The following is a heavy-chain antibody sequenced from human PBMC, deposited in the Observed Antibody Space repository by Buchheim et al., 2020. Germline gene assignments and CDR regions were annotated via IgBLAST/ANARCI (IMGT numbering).Heavy chain of an antibody. CDR3: AKDLYCSSTSCYGYYYYYGMDV. Sequence: EVQLLESGGGLVQPGGSLRLSCAASGFTFSSYAMSWVRQAPGKGLEWVSAISGSGGSTYYADSVKGRFTISRDNSQNTLDLQMNSLRAEDTAVYYCAKDLYCSSTSCYGYYYYYGMDVWGQGTT. CDR2: ISGSGGST. J-gene: IGHJ6*02. V-gene: IGHV3-23*01. D-gene: IGHD2-2*01. CDR1: GFTFSSYA.